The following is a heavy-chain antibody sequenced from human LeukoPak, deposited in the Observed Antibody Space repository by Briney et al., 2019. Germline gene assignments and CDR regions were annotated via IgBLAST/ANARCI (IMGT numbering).Heavy chain of an antibody. J-gene: IGHJ4*02. Sequence: SETLSLTCTVSGDSISSGGYYWGWIRQPPGKGLEWIGTIYYSGSTYYNPSFESRVAISVDTSKNQFSLKLNSVTAADTAVYYCARRGPGGDSSGYYYFDYWGQGTLVTVSS. CDR2: IYYSGST. CDR3: ARRGPGGDSSGYYYFDY. V-gene: IGHV4-39*01. D-gene: IGHD3-22*01. CDR1: GDSISSGGYY.